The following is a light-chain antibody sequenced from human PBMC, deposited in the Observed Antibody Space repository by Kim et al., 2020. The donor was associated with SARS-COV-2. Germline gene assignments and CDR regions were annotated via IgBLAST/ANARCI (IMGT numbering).Light chain of an antibody. J-gene: IGLJ3*02. CDR2: RNN. CDR3: SAWDSSLSAWV. V-gene: IGLV10-54*01. Sequence: RQTAPLTCPGNSNNVGNEGVAWLQQHQGHPPKLLSCRNNNRPSGISERFSASRSGNTASLTITGLQPEDEADYYCSAWDSSLSAWVFGGGTQLTVL. CDR1: SNNVGNEG.